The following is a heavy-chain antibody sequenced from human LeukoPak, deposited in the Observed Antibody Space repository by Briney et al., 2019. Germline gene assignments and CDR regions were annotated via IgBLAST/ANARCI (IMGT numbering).Heavy chain of an antibody. D-gene: IGHD2-15*01. CDR3: AIIVVVVAATPGFDP. CDR2: IYYSGST. Sequence: SETLSLTCTVSGGSISSSSYYWGWIRQPPGKGLEWIGSIYYSGSTYYNPSLKSRVTISVDTSKNQFSLKLSSVTAADTAVYYCAIIVVVVAATPGFDPWGQGTLATVSS. J-gene: IGHJ5*02. CDR1: GGSISSSSYY. V-gene: IGHV4-39*01.